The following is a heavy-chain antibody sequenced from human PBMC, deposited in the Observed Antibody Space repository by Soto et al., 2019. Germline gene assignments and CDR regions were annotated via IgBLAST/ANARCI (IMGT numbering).Heavy chain of an antibody. CDR3: ARDWTTHVDIVAYYYYGMDV. V-gene: IGHV3-48*02. CDR1: GFTFSSYS. CDR2: ISSSSSTI. Sequence: GSLRLSCAASGFTFSSYSMNWVRQAPGKGLEWVSYISSSSSTIYYADSVKSRFTISRDNAKNSLYLQMNSLRDEDTAVYYCARDWTTHVDIVAYYYYGMDVWGQGTTVTVSS. D-gene: IGHD5-12*01. J-gene: IGHJ6*02.